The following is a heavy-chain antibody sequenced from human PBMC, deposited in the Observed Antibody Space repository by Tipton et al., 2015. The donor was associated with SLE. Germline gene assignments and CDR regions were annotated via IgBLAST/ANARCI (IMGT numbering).Heavy chain of an antibody. V-gene: IGHV4-4*07. J-gene: IGHJ3*01. D-gene: IGHD2-2*01. CDR3: AREPYADAFDV. CDR1: GGSILAYY. CDR2: IYFTGST. Sequence: TLSLTCSVSGGSILAYYWNWIRQPAGKGPEWIGRIYFTGSTNYNPSLKSRVNMSIDRSMNQVSLKISPVTAADTAVYYCAREPYADAFDVWGPGTMVTVSS.